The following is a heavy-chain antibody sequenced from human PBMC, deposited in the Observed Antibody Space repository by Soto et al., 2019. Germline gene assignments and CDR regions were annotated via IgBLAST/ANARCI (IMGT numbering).Heavy chain of an antibody. J-gene: IGHJ4*02. CDR3: ARDRGGSSWYSSHLYYFDY. V-gene: IGHV3-11*06. CDR1: GFTFSDYY. CDR2: ISSSSSYT. Sequence: PGGSLRLSCAASGFTFSDYYMSWIRQAPGKGLEWVSYISSSSSYTNYADSVKGRFTISRDNAKNSLYLQMNSLRAEDTAVYYCARDRGGSSWYSSHLYYFDYWGQGTLVTVSS. D-gene: IGHD6-13*01.